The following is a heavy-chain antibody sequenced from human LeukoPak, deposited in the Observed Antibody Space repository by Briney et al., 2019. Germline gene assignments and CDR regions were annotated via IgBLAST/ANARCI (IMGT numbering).Heavy chain of an antibody. CDR1: GFTFNSYA. V-gene: IGHV3-23*01. J-gene: IGHJ4*02. CDR2: IIASGVTT. CDR3: VRALASPDDY. Sequence: GGFLRLSCAASGFTFNSYAMSWVRQFPGKGLEWVSGIIASGVTTYYADSVKGRFTISRDNAKNTLYLQMNSLRGEDTAVYYCVRALASPDDYWGQGTLGTLSS.